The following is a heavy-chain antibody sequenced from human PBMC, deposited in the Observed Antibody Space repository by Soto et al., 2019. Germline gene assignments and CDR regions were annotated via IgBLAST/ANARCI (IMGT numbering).Heavy chain of an antibody. D-gene: IGHD3-22*01. CDR3: ARWVGGSMYDNSGKYDS. CDR2: VAYDGSKT. V-gene: IGHV3-30*03. J-gene: IGHJ5*01. CDR1: GFTFSSNG. Sequence: QVQLVESGGGVVQPGRSLRLTCAASGFTFSSNGMHWVRQAPGKGLECVALVAYDGSKTYYGDSVRGRFTLSRDNSENTLYLQMNSLRAEDTAVYYCARWVGGSMYDNSGKYDSWGQGTLVTVSS.